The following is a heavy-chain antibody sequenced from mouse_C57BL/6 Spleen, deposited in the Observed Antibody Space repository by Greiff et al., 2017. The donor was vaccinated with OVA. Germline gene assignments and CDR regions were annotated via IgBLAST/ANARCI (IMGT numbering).Heavy chain of an antibody. CDR1: GFTFTDYY. CDR2: LRHKANGYTT. V-gene: IGHV7-3*01. J-gene: IGHJ2*01. CDR3: ARYGGDY. Sequence: EVKLVESGGGLVQPGGSLSLSCAASGFTFTDYYMSWVRQPPGKALEWLGFLRHKANGYTTEYSASVKGRFTISRVNSQSILYLQMNALRAEDSATYYCARYGGDYWGQGTTLTVSS.